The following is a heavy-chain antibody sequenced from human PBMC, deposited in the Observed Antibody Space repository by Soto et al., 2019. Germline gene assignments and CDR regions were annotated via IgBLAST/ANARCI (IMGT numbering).Heavy chain of an antibody. J-gene: IGHJ4*02. CDR1: GASISTYY. Sequence: SETLSLTCTVSGASISTYYWSWIRQPPGKGLEWIGYISHSGSTYYNSSLKSRVTISVDRSKNQFSLKLSSVTAADTAVYYCATAPGPYWGQGTLVTVSS. CDR3: ATAPGPY. D-gene: IGHD2-21*02. CDR2: ISHSGST. V-gene: IGHV4-59*04.